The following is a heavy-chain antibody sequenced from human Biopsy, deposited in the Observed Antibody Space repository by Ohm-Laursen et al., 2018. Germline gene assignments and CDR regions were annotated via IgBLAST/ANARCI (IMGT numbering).Heavy chain of an antibody. J-gene: IGHJ6*02. Sequence: SSVKVSCNASGDTFTTSAISWVRQVPGQGLDWMGRIIPILGTVDYGQNFQGRVTIRADSSTTFLELTSLRYDDTAVYYCASGDIGGIGLDVWGLGTTVTVSS. V-gene: IGHV1-69*11. D-gene: IGHD3-10*01. CDR3: ASGDIGGIGLDV. CDR2: IIPILGTV. CDR1: GDTFTTSA.